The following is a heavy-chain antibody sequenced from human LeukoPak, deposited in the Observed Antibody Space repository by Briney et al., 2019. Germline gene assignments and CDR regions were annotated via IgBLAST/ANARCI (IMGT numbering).Heavy chain of an antibody. Sequence: GGSLRLSCTASAFTLSSYWMHWVRQAPGKGLVWVSLINNDGTNTNSADSVKGRFTISRDNARNTPYLQMSNLRAEDPAVYYCICDRGGGQGTLVTVSS. CDR1: AFTLSSYW. V-gene: IGHV3-74*01. D-gene: IGHD2-21*01. CDR3: ICDRG. CDR2: INNDGTNT. J-gene: IGHJ4*02.